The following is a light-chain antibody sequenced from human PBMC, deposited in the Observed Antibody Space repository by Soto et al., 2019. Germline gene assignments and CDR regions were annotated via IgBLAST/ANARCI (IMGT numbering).Light chain of an antibody. V-gene: IGLV2-14*01. CDR1: TIDVGGYNY. CDR3: SSYTSSSTLV. CDR2: EVS. Sequence: QSALTQPASVSGSPGQSITISCTGTTIDVGGYNYVSWYQHHPGKAPKLMIYEVSNRPSGVSNRFSGSKSGNTASLTISGLQAEDEADYYCSSYTSSSTLVFGTGTKLTVL. J-gene: IGLJ1*01.